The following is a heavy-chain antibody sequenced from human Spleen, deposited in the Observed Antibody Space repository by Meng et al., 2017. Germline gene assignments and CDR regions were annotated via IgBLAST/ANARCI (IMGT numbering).Heavy chain of an antibody. CDR1: GFTFSSYA. J-gene: IGHJ4*02. CDR2: ISYDGSNK. Sequence: GESLKISCAASGFTFSSYAMHWVRQAPGKGLEGVAVISYDGSNKYYADSVKACFTISRDNSKNTLYLHMLSLGAEDTSVYYCYGGKSYGDGEYWGQGTLVTVSS. CDR3: YGGKSYGDGEY. V-gene: IGHV3-30*04. D-gene: IGHD4/OR15-4a*01.